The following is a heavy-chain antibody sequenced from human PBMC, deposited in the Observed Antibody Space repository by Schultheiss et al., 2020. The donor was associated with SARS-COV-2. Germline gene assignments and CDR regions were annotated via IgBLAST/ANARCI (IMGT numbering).Heavy chain of an antibody. D-gene: IGHD3-10*01. Sequence: GGSLRLSCAASGFTFSSYAMSWVRQAPGKGLEWVSAISGSGGSTYYADSVKGRFTISRDNAKNSLYLQMNSLRAEDTAVYYCASGLLWFGSRAFDIWGQGTMVTVSS. CDR1: GFTFSSYA. CDR2: ISGSGGST. CDR3: ASGLLWFGSRAFDI. V-gene: IGHV3-23*01. J-gene: IGHJ3*02.